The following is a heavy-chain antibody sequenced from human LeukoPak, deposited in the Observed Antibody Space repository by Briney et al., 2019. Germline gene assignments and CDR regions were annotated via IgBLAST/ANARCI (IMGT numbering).Heavy chain of an antibody. CDR1: GFTFGSYA. CDR3: AEDPPRGSGWRQDAFDI. D-gene: IGHD6-19*01. Sequence: PGGSLRLSCAASGFTFGSYAMSWVRQAPGKGLEWASAISGSGGSTYYADSVKGRFTISRDNSKNTLYLQMNSLRAEDTAVYYCAEDPPRGSGWRQDAFDIWGQGTMVTVSS. V-gene: IGHV3-23*01. CDR2: ISGSGGST. J-gene: IGHJ3*02.